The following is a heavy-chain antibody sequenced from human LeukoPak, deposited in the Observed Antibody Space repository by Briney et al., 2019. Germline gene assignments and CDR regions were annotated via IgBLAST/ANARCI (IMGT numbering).Heavy chain of an antibody. V-gene: IGHV4-38-2*02. Sequence: PSETLSLTCTVSGYSISSGYYWSWIRQPPGKGLEWIGEINHSGSTNYNPSLKSRVTISVDTSKNQFSLKLSSVTAADTAVYYCARVRYNWNLGAKVSYYFDYWGQGTLVTVSS. CDR3: ARVRYNWNLGAKVSYYFDY. CDR2: INHSGST. CDR1: GYSISSGYY. D-gene: IGHD1-7*01. J-gene: IGHJ4*02.